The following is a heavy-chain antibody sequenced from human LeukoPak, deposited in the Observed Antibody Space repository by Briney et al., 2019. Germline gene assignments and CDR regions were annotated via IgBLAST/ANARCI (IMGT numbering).Heavy chain of an antibody. CDR2: IYSSGST. CDR1: GFTFRSYW. Sequence: GGSLRLSCAASGFTFRSYWMTWVRQAPGKGLEWVSLIYSSGSTYYADSVKGRFTISRDNSKNTLYLQVNSLRAEDTAVYYCARRGDGGRSFDYWGQGTLVTVSS. D-gene: IGHD4-23*01. CDR3: ARRGDGGRSFDY. V-gene: IGHV3-53*01. J-gene: IGHJ4*02.